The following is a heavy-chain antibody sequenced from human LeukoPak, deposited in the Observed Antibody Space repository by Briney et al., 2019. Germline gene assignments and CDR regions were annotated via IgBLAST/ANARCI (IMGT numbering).Heavy chain of an antibody. CDR3: ARDHRHGSGSYYNAYYYGMDV. CDR2: IYYSGST. D-gene: IGHD3-10*01. CDR1: GGSISSYY. J-gene: IGHJ6*02. Sequence: SETLSLTCTVSGGSISSYYWSWIRQPPGKGLEWIGYIYYSGSTNYNPSLKSRVTISVDTSKNQFSLKLSSVTAADTAVYYCARDHRHGSGSYYNAYYYGMDVWGQGTTVTVSS. V-gene: IGHV4-59*01.